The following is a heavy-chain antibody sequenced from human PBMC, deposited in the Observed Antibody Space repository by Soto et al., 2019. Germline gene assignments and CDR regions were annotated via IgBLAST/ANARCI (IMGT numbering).Heavy chain of an antibody. CDR3: ARHAYFQL. CDR2: IFXANSDN. Sequence: PXXSLKISCKDSSYTFATYWIGWVRQMPGKGMERXGIIFXANSDNRYNPXXQGKVNIXXDKYINTVHIQWSRLRASDTAMYYCARHAYFQLWGQGTLVTVSS. V-gene: IGHV5-51*01. CDR1: SYTFATYW. J-gene: IGHJ1*01.